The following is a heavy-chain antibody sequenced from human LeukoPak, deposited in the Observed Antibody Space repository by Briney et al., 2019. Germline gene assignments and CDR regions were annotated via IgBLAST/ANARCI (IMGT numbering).Heavy chain of an antibody. CDR1: GGSFSGYY. Sequence: SETLSLTCAVYGGSFSGYYWSWIRQPPGKGLEWIGEINHSGSTNYNPSLKSRVTISVDTSKNQFSLKLSSVTAADTAVYYCARDRGGSDWNFHFDYWGQGTLVTVSS. J-gene: IGHJ4*02. CDR2: INHSGST. D-gene: IGHD1-7*01. CDR3: ARDRGGSDWNFHFDY. V-gene: IGHV4-34*01.